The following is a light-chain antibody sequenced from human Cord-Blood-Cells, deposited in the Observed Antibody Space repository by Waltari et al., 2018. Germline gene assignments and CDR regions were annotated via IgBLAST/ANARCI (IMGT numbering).Light chain of an antibody. J-gene: IGLJ1*01. CDR3: CSYAGSSTYV. CDR2: EGS. Sequence: QSALTQPASVSGSPGQSITISCTGTSSDVGSYNRCSWYQQHPGKAPKLMMYEGSKWPSGVSNRFSGSKSGNTASLTISGLQAEDEADYYCCSYAGSSTYVFGTGTKVTVL. CDR1: SSDVGSYNR. V-gene: IGLV2-23*01.